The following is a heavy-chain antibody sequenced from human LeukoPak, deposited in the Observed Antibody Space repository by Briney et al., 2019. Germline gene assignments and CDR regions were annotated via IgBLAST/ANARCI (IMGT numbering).Heavy chain of an antibody. CDR3: AKDLSGSYYGDAFDI. CDR1: GFTFSSYG. V-gene: IGHV3-30*02. CDR2: IQYDGSNK. D-gene: IGHD1-26*01. Sequence: GGSLRLSCAASGFTFSSYGMHWVRQAPGKGLEWVAFIQYDGSNKYYADSVRGRFTISRDNSKNTLFLQMNSLRPEDTAVYYCAKDLSGSYYGDAFDIWGQGTMVTVSS. J-gene: IGHJ3*02.